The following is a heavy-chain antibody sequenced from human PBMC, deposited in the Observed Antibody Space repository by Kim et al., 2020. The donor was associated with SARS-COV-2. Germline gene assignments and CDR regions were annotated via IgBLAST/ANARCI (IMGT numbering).Heavy chain of an antibody. CDR3: TRGPPYSETYWDAFDI. D-gene: IGHD1-26*01. Sequence: GGSLRLSCAASGFSISDSAMHWVRQPSGKGLEWLGRIRSKSNDYATVYALSVEGRFTISRDDSSNTAYLQMNSLKTEDTALYYCTRGPPYSETYWDAFDIWCQGTMVTVSS. J-gene: IGHJ3*02. CDR1: GFSISDSA. CDR2: IRSKSNDYAT. V-gene: IGHV3-73*01.